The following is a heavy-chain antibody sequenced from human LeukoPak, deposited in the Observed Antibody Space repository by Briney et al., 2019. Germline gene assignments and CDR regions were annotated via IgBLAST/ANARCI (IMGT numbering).Heavy chain of an antibody. Sequence: GGSLRLSCTASGFSVSHNYMNWVRQAPGKGLEWVALIYSGGNTHYADSVKGRFTISRDNSKNTLYLRMSSLRVEDTAVYYCTRDTPGIAASVSGGWGQGTLVTVSS. D-gene: IGHD6-13*01. CDR1: GFSVSHNY. CDR3: TRDTPGIAASVSGG. V-gene: IGHV3-53*01. CDR2: IYSGGNT. J-gene: IGHJ4*02.